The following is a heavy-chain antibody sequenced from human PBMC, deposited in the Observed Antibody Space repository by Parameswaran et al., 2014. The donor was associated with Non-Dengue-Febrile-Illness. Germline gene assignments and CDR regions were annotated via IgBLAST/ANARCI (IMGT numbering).Heavy chain of an antibody. Sequence: VRQMPGKGLEWVSYISSSGSTIYYADSVKGRFTISRDNAKNSLYLQMDSLRAEDTAVYYCARVGLYYYDSSGYSIDYWGQGTLVTVSS. J-gene: IGHJ4*02. V-gene: IGHV3-48*03. D-gene: IGHD3-22*01. CDR2: ISSSGSTI. CDR3: ARVGLYYYDSSGYSIDY.